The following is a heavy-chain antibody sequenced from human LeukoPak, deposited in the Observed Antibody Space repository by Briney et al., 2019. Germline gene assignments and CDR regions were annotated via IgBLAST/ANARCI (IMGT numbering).Heavy chain of an antibody. D-gene: IGHD3-22*01. CDR2: ISWNSGSI. J-gene: IGHJ4*02. Sequence: LRLSCAASGFTFDDCAMHWVRQAPGKGLEWVSGISWNSGSIGYADSVKGRFTISRDNAKNSLYLQMNSLRAEDTALYYCAKGGSYYYEISGYYWGQGTLVTVSS. CDR1: GFTFDDCA. V-gene: IGHV3-9*01. CDR3: AKGGSYYYEISGYY.